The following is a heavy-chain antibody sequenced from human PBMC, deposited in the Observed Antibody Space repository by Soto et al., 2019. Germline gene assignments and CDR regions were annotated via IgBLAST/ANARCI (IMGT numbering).Heavy chain of an antibody. V-gene: IGHV4-31*03. CDR2: IYYSGST. J-gene: IGHJ3*02. CDR3: GREGVGDSRRGDAFDI. CDR1: GGSISSGGYY. D-gene: IGHD4-17*01. Sequence: QVQLQESGPGLVKPSQTLSLTCTVSGGSISSGGYYWSWIRQHPGKGLEWIGYIYYSGSTYYNPSLKGRVTISVDTSKNQFSLKLGSVPAADTAVYYWGREGVGDSRRGDAFDIGGQGTMVTLSS.